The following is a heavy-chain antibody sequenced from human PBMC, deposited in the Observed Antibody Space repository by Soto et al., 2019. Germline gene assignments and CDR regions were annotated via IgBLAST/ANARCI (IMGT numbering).Heavy chain of an antibody. CDR3: ARDRSGYGDSL. D-gene: IGHD4-17*01. CDR1: GGSISSGGSY. V-gene: IGHV4-31*03. Sequence: QVQLQESGPGLVKPSQTLSLTCTVSGGSISSGGSYWSWIRQHPVKGLEWIGYIYYSGSTYYNPSLKSRVTISVDTSTNQFSLNLSSVTAADTAVYCCARDRSGYGDSLWGQGTLVTVSA. J-gene: IGHJ4*02. CDR2: IYYSGST.